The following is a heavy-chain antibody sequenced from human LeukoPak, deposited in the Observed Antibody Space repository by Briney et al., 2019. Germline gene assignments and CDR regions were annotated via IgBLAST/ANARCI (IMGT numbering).Heavy chain of an antibody. CDR1: GYTFTSYY. D-gene: IGHD6-13*01. J-gene: IGHJ4*02. CDR3: ARDPSSDSSWMRFDY. V-gene: IGHV1-46*01. CDR2: INPIGCIT. Sequence: WASVKVSCKASGYTFTSYYMHWVRQAPGQGLEWMGIINPIGCITSYAQKFQGRVTMTRDTSTSTVYMELSSLRSEDTAVYYCARDPSSDSSWMRFDYWGQGTLVTVSS.